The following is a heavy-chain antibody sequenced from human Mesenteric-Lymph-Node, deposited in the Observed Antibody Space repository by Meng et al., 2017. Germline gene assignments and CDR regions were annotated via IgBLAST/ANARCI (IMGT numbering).Heavy chain of an antibody. CDR1: GFTFSSNW. CDR3: ARELLWFGELRSLLGY. D-gene: IGHD3-10*01. CDR2: IKEDGSEK. Sequence: GGSLRLSCAASGFTFSSNWMTWVRQAPRKGLEWVACIKEDGSEKYYVDSVKGRFTISRDNAENSVYLQMNSLRAEDTAVYYCARELLWFGELRSLLGYWGQGTLVTVSS. V-gene: IGHV3-7*01. J-gene: IGHJ4*02.